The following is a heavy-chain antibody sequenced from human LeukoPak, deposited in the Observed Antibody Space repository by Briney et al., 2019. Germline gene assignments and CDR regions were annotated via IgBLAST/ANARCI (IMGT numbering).Heavy chain of an antibody. CDR1: GYTFTSYD. CDR2: MNPNSGNT. V-gene: IGHV1-8*01. J-gene: IGHJ4*02. Sequence: ASVKVSWKASGYTFTSYDINWVRQATGQGLEWMGWMNPNSGNTGYAQKFQGRVTMTRNTSISTAYMELSSLRSEDTAVYYCARGLPPPPWGAVAGIDDYWGQGTLVTVSS. D-gene: IGHD6-19*01. CDR3: ARGLPPPPWGAVAGIDDY.